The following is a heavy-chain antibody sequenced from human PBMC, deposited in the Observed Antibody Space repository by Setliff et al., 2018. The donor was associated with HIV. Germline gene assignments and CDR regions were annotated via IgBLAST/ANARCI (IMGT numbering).Heavy chain of an antibody. Sequence: SETLSLTCTVSGYSISSGYYWGWIRQPPGKGLGWIGSIYHSGSTYYNPSLKSRVTISVDTSKNQFSLKLSSVTAADTAVYYCASRTGAGYWGQGTLVTVSS. CDR3: ASRTGAGY. D-gene: IGHD7-27*01. CDR1: GYSISSGYY. CDR2: IYHSGST. V-gene: IGHV4-38-2*02. J-gene: IGHJ4*02.